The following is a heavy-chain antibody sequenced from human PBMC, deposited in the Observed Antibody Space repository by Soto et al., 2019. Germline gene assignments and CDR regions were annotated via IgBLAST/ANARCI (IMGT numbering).Heavy chain of an antibody. D-gene: IGHD3-16*01. Sequence: ASVKVSCKASGYTFTGYYIHWVRQAPGQGLQWMGWINPNSGGKNYAQEFQDRVTMTRDTSISTAYMELSRLTYDDTAVYYCARTLAYGGVIYFDIWGHGTLVTVPQ. V-gene: IGHV1-2*02. J-gene: IGHJ4*01. CDR1: GYTFTGYY. CDR3: ARTLAYGGVIYFDI. CDR2: INPNSGGK.